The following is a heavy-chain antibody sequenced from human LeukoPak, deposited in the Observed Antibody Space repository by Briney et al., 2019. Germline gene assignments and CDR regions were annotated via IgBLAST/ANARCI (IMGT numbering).Heavy chain of an antibody. J-gene: IGHJ4*02. Sequence: SQTLLITCSVSGGSISSGGYHWSWIRQHPGKGLEWIGSIYYSGTTYYNPSLKSRVTMSVDTSENQVSLKLISVTAADTAVYYCARDVTGGSYFDYWGQATVATASS. CDR3: ARDVTGGSYFDY. V-gene: IGHV4-31*03. D-gene: IGHD1-26*01. CDR2: IYYSGTT. CDR1: GGSISSGGYH.